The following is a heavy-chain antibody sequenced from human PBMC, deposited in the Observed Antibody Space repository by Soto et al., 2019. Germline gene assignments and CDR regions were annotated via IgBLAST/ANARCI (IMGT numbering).Heavy chain of an antibody. CDR3: ARFLSYYYDSSGYYLRAFDI. CDR1: GGSISSGDYY. J-gene: IGHJ3*02. D-gene: IGHD3-22*01. V-gene: IGHV4-30-4*01. CDR2: IYYSGST. Sequence: QSLTCTVAGGSISSGDYYWSWIRQPPGKGLEWIGYIYYSGSTYYNPSLKSRVTISVDTSKNQFSLKLSSVTAADTAVYYCARFLSYYYDSSGYYLRAFDIWGQGTMVTVSS.